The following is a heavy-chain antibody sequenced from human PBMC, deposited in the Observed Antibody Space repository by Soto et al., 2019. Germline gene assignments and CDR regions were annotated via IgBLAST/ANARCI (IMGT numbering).Heavy chain of an antibody. CDR1: GFTFSNYW. CDR3: SGTVHAGESGGVYYYNYGLDV. V-gene: IGHV3-7*01. Sequence: PGGFLRLSCAASGFTFSNYWLNWVRQAPGKGLEWVANINEDGSEKSYVDSVKGRFTISRDNSKNTLYLQLSGLRAEDTAVYYCSGTVHAGESGGVYYYNYGLDVWGNGTTVTVSS. J-gene: IGHJ6*04. D-gene: IGHD6-25*01. CDR2: INEDGSEK.